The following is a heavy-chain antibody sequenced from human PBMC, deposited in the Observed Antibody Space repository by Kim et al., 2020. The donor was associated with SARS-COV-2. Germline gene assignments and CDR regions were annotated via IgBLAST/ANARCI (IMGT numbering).Heavy chain of an antibody. CDR2: LYSGGSA. Sequence: GGSLRLSCAASGLSVSDNYINWIRQAPGKGLEWVSVLYSGGSAYHTDSVKGRFTISRHDSKNTVDLQMNSLRPEDTAVYYCAIRGGGYNRIFGFDLWGQGTRVTVSS. V-gene: IGHV3-53*04. J-gene: IGHJ3*01. D-gene: IGHD3-3*01. CDR1: GLSVSDNY. CDR3: AIRGGGYNRIFGFDL.